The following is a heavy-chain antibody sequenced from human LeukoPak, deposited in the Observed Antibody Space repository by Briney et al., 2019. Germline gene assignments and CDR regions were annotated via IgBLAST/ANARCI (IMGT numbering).Heavy chain of an antibody. D-gene: IGHD3-3*01. CDR3: TRDYDSEDY. J-gene: IGHJ4*02. Sequence: GASVKVSCKASGGPFNNYTVRWVRQAPGQGLEWMGRIIPILGIADYAQTFQDRVTITGDKSTNTVYMELSSLRSEDTAVYYCTRDYDSEDYWGQGTLVTVSS. V-gene: IGHV1-69*04. CDR2: IIPILGIA. CDR1: GGPFNNYT.